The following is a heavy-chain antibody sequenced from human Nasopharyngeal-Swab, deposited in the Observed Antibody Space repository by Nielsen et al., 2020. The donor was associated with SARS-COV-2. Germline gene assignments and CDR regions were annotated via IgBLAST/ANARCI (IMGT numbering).Heavy chain of an antibody. CDR1: GCTGTCYY. Sequence: ASVSASCMACGCTGTCYYMHWVRQAPGQGLEWMGWINPHSRGTKYAQKFQGRVTMTSDTSINTAYMELRRLRSDDTAVYYCARDDYGDYGYFGHWGQGTLVTVSS. D-gene: IGHD4-17*01. CDR2: INPHSRGT. J-gene: IGHJ4*02. CDR3: ARDDYGDYGYFGH. V-gene: IGHV1-2*02.